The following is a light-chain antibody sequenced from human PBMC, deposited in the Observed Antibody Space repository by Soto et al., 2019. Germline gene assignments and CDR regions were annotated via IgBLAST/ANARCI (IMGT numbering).Light chain of an antibody. CDR3: CSYTDIALDVV. J-gene: IGLJ2*01. CDR2: EVS. V-gene: IGLV2-14*01. Sequence: QSALTQPASVSGSPGQSITISCTGTSSDVGGGYNYVSWYQQHPGKAPKLMIYEVSNRPSGVSNRFSGSKSGNTASLTISGLQAEDEADYYCCSYTDIALDVVFGGGTKLTVL. CDR1: SSDVGGGYNY.